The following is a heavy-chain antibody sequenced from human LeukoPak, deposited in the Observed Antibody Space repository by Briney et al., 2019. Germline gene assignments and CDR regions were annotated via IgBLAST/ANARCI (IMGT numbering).Heavy chain of an antibody. CDR2: MNPNSGNT. D-gene: IGHD3-10*01. CDR1: GYTFTSYD. V-gene: IGHV1-8*03. CDR3: ARGGYYGSGSSPTAVDY. J-gene: IGHJ4*02. Sequence: AASVKVSCKASGYTFTSYDINWVRQATGQGLEWMGWMNPNSGNTGYAQKFQGRVTITRNTSISTAYMELSSLRSEDTAVYYCARGGYYGSGSSPTAVDYWGQGTLVTVSS.